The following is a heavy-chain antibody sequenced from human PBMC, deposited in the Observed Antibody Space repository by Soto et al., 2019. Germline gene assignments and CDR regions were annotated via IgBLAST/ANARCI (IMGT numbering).Heavy chain of an antibody. CDR3: AASIAAAATPYYYYGMDV. D-gene: IGHD6-13*01. CDR2: ISAYNGNT. Sequence: GASVKVSCKASGYTFTSYGISWVRQAPGQGLEWMGWISAYNGNTNYAQKLKGRVTMTTDTSTSTAYMEMRSLRSDDTAVYYCAASIAAAATPYYYYGMDVWGQGTTVTVSS. V-gene: IGHV1-18*01. CDR1: GYTFTSYG. J-gene: IGHJ6*02.